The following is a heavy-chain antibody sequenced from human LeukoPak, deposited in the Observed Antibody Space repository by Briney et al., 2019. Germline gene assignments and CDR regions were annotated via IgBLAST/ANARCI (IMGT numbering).Heavy chain of an antibody. CDR1: GFTFSSYA. V-gene: IGHV3-30*04. CDR2: ISYDGSNK. CDR3: ARDHKDYLVDY. D-gene: IGHD2/OR15-2a*01. Sequence: GRSLRLSCAASGFTFSSYAMHWVRQAPGKGLEWVAVISYDGSNKYYADSVKGRFTISRDNSKNTLYLQMNSLRAEDTAVYYCARDHKDYLVDYLGQGTLVTVSS. J-gene: IGHJ4*02.